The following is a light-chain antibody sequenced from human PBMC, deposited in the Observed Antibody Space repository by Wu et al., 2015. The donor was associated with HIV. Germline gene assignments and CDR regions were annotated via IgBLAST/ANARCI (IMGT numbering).Light chain of an antibody. CDR3: QKYNSAPFT. Sequence: VPNYLIFAASTLHRGSRSRFSGSGSGTDFTLTISSLQPEDVATYYCQKYNSAPFTFGPGTKVDIK. J-gene: IGKJ3*01. V-gene: IGKV1-27*01. CDR2: AAS.